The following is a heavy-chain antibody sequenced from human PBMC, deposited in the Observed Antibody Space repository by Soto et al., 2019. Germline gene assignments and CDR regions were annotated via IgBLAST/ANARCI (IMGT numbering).Heavy chain of an antibody. CDR2: IWHDGSRQ. CDR3: AFLISRSWDRANHFCFGMDV. Sequence: QVQLVESGGGVVQPGRSLRLSCAASGFMFSDFAIHWVRQAPGKRLEWVAFIWHDGSRQYSADSVEGRISISRDNSNNTGVLQLTGLRVADTDGYRCAFLISRSWDRANHFCFGMDVLGQGNTGTVSS. CDR1: GFMFSDFA. V-gene: IGHV3-33*01. J-gene: IGHJ6*01. D-gene: IGHD1-26*01.